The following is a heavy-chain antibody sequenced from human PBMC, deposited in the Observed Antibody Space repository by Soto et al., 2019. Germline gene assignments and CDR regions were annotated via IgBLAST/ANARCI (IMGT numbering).Heavy chain of an antibody. Sequence: ASVKVSCKSSGYAFTGYYIHWARQAPGQGLEWMGWINPNSGDTNYAQKFQGRVTMTRDTSFSTAYMELSSLRSDDTDVYYCATRYSYVHFWGQGTLDTVSS. J-gene: IGHJ4*02. CDR1: GYAFTGYY. CDR2: INPNSGDT. V-gene: IGHV1-2*02. D-gene: IGHD5-18*01. CDR3: ATRYSYVHF.